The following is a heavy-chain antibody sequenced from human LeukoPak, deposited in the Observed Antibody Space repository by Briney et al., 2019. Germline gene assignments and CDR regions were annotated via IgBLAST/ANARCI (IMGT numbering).Heavy chain of an antibody. CDR1: GFTFSSYG. CDR3: AKDSHCSSTSCYDYYYYYMDV. D-gene: IGHD2-2*01. Sequence: GGSLRLSCAASGFTFSSYGMHWVRQAPGKGLEWVAFIRYDGSNKYYADSVKGRFTISRDNSKNTLYQQMNSLRAEDTAVYYCAKDSHCSSTSCYDYYYYYMDVWGKGTTVTVSS. J-gene: IGHJ6*03. CDR2: IRYDGSNK. V-gene: IGHV3-30*02.